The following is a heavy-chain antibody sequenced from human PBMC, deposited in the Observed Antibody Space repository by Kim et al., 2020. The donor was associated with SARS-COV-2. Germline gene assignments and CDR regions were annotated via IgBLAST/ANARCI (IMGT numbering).Heavy chain of an antibody. V-gene: IGHV3-33*06. CDR3: AKDFYLIQLWLRGSYYYYGMDV. D-gene: IGHD5-18*01. CDR1: GFTFSSYG. Sequence: GGSLRLSCAASGFTFSSYGMHWVRQAPGKGLEWVAVIWYDGSNKYYADSVKGRFTISRDNSKNTLYLQMNSLRAEDTAVYYCAKDFYLIQLWLRGSYYYYGMDVWGQGTTVTVSS. J-gene: IGHJ6*02. CDR2: IWYDGSNK.